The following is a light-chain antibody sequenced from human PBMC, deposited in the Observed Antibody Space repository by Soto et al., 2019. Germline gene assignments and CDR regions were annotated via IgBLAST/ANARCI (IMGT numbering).Light chain of an antibody. Sequence: SALTQPASVSGSPGQSITISCTGTNSDIGAYKYVSWYQHHQGKAPKLAIYEVNNRPSGTSNRFSGSKSGNTASLTISGLQTEDEADYYCNSFAGSNTWVFGGGTKLTVL. CDR2: EVN. V-gene: IGLV2-14*01. CDR1: NSDIGAYKY. J-gene: IGLJ3*02. CDR3: NSFAGSNTWV.